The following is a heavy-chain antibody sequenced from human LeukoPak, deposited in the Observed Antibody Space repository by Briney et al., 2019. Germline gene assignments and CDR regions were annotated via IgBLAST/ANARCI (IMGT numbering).Heavy chain of an antibody. J-gene: IGHJ4*02. CDR1: GGSISSSNYY. CDR3: ARSSGGYYEFFDY. CDR2: IYYSGST. V-gene: IGHV4-39*01. Sequence: KPSETLSLTCTVSGGSISSSNYYWGWIRQPPGKGLEWIGSIYYSGSTYYNPSLKSRVTISVDTSKNQFSLKLTSVTAADTAVYYCARSSGGYYEFFDYWGQGTLVTVSS. D-gene: IGHD1-26*01.